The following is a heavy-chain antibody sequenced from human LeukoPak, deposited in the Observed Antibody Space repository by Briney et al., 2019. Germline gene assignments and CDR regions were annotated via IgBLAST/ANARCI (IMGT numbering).Heavy chain of an antibody. CDR3: ARVGGGSPYYYYGMDV. Sequence: PGGSLRLSCAASGFTFSSYWMSWVRQAPGKGLEWVANIKQDGSEKYYVDSVKGRFTISRDNAKNSLYLQMNSLGAEDTAVYYCARVGGGSPYYYYGMDVWGQGTTVTVSS. J-gene: IGHJ6*02. CDR2: IKQDGSEK. CDR1: GFTFSSYW. V-gene: IGHV3-7*01. D-gene: IGHD2-15*01.